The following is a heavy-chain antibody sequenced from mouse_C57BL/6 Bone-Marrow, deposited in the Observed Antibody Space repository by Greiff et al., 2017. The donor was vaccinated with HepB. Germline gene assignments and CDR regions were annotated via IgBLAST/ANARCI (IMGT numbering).Heavy chain of an antibody. V-gene: IGHV5-4*01. J-gene: IGHJ3*01. CDR1: GFTFSSYA. Sequence: EVKLVESGGGLVKPGGSLKLSCAASGFTFSSYAMSWVRQTPEKRLEWVATISDGGSYTYYPDNVKGRFTISRDNAKNNLYLQMSHLKSEDTAMYYCAREGDYGSSPWFAYWGQGTLVTVSA. CDR3: AREGDYGSSPWFAY. CDR2: ISDGGSYT. D-gene: IGHD1-1*01.